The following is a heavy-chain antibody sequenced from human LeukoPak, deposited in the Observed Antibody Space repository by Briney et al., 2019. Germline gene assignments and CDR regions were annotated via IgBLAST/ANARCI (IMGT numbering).Heavy chain of an antibody. D-gene: IGHD5-18*01. CDR1: RFTFSSYA. CDR3: ARDSHAPDIDMVSCYFDY. CDR2: MSYDGGNK. V-gene: IGHV3-30-3*01. Sequence: GGSLRLSCAASRFTFSSYAMHWVRQAPGKGLEWVAVMSYDGGNKYYADAAKGRFTISRDNSKNTLYLQMNSLRAEDTAVYYCARDSHAPDIDMVSCYFDYWGQGTLVTVSS. J-gene: IGHJ4*02.